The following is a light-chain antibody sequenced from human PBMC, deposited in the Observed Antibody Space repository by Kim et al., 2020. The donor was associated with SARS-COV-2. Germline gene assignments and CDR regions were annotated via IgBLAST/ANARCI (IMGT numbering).Light chain of an antibody. J-gene: IGLJ2*01. V-gene: IGLV2-8*01. CDR3: SSYAGSNVV. CDR2: EVN. Sequence: PGQSVTISCTGTSSDIGGYKYVSWYQQHPGKAPKLMIYEVNKRPSGVPDRFSGSKSGNTASLTVSGLQAEDEADYYCSSYAGSNVVFGGGTQLTVL. CDR1: SSDIGGYKY.